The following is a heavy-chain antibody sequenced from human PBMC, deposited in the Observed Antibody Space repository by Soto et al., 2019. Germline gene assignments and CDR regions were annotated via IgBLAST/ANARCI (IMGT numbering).Heavy chain of an antibody. Sequence: QVQLVESGGGVVQPGRSLRLSCAASGFTFSSYAMHWVRQAPGKGLEWVAVIAYDGSNKYYADSVKGRFTISRDNSKKTMYLQKDSLRAEDTAEYYCAKDARFLEWLPDGYWGQGTLVTVSS. D-gene: IGHD3-3*01. CDR1: GFTFSSYA. V-gene: IGHV3-30-3*01. CDR3: AKDARFLEWLPDGY. CDR2: IAYDGSNK. J-gene: IGHJ4*02.